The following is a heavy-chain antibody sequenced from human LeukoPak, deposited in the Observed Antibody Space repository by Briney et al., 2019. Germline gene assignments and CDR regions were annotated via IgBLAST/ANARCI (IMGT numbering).Heavy chain of an antibody. CDR1: GFTLSTYG. J-gene: IGHJ5*01. V-gene: IGHV3-33*06. D-gene: IGHD6-19*01. CDR2: IWNDGSNK. CDR3: AKVAAYSSGWYDS. Sequence: GRSLRLSCAASGFTLSTYGMYWVRQAPGKGLEWVAVIWNDGSNKHYADSVKGRFTISRDNSKNTLDLQMNSLRPEDTALYYCAKVAAYSSGWYDSWGQGTLVTVSS.